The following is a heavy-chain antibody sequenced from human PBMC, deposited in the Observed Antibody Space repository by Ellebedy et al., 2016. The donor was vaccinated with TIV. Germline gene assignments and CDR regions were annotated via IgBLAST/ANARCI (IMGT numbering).Heavy chain of an antibody. J-gene: IGHJ5*02. CDR1: GGTFSTYA. Sequence: AASVKVSCKASGGTFSTYAISWVRQAPGQGLEWMGEMIPIFGAPTYAQKFQGRVTITADESTSTAYMDLSSLRSEDTAVYYCARRYCNSTSCPNYFHPWGQGTLVTVSS. V-gene: IGHV1-69*13. D-gene: IGHD2-2*01. CDR2: MIPIFGAP. CDR3: ARRYCNSTSCPNYFHP.